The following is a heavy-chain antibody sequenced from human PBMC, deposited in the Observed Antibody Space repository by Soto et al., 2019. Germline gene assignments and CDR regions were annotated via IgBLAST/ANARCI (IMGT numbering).Heavy chain of an antibody. D-gene: IGHD3-9*01. CDR1: GFPFSSYW. V-gene: IGHV3-74*01. CDR2: VSGDGVTT. J-gene: IGHJ4*02. Sequence: EVQLVESGGDLVERGGYLRLYCAASGFPFSSYWMHWVRHTPGKGLDWVARVSGDGVTTYYADSVTGRFTVSRDNAKNTLSLQISGLRAEDTAVYYCAREYYGLLTGYYTDYWGQGTLVSVSS. CDR3: AREYYGLLTGYYTDY.